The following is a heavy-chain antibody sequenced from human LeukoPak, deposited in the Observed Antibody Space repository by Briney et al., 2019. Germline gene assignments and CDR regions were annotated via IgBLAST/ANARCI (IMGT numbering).Heavy chain of an antibody. Sequence: SETLSLTCIVSGGSISSYYWSWIPQPPGKGLEWIGYIYYSGSTNYNPSLKSRVTISVDTSKNQFSLNLTSVTAADTAVYYCARNSNPDSYYYYYMDVWGKGTTVTVSS. V-gene: IGHV4-59*01. CDR3: ARNSNPDSYYYYYMDV. J-gene: IGHJ6*03. D-gene: IGHD4-11*01. CDR2: IYYSGST. CDR1: GGSISSYY.